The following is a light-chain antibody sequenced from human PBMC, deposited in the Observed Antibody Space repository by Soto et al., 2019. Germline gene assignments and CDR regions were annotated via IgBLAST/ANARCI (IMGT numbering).Light chain of an antibody. CDR1: QSISNY. CDR3: QQSYSNPGT. CDR2: AAS. Sequence: DLQMTQSPSSLSASVGDRVTITCRASQSISNYLNWYQQKPGKAPKLLIYAASSLQSGVPSRFSGGGSGTDFTLTISSLQPEDFATYYCQQSYSNPGTFGQGTKLEIK. V-gene: IGKV1-39*01. J-gene: IGKJ2*01.